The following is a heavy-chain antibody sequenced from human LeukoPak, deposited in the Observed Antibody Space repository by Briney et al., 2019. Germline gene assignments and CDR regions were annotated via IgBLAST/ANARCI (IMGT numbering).Heavy chain of an antibody. CDR3: ARHKSSGTYPLDY. CDR2: IYFSGST. V-gene: IGHV4-61*08. D-gene: IGHD1-26*01. J-gene: IGHJ4*02. Sequence: SETLSLTCTVSGGSISSGGDYWTWIRQHPGKGLEWIGHIYFSGSTNYSPSLKSRVTISVDTSKNQFSLKLSSVTAADTAVYYCARHKSSGTYPLDYWGQGSLVTVSS. CDR1: GGSISSGGDY.